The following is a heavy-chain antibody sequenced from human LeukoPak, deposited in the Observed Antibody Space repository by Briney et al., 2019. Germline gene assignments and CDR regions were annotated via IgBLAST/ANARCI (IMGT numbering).Heavy chain of an antibody. CDR1: GFTFSSYS. CDR2: ISSSSSYI. Sequence: PGGSLRLSCAASGFTFSSYSVNWVRQAPGKGLEWVSSISSSSSYIYYADSVKGRFTISRDNAKNSLYLQMNSLRAEDTAVYYCARDPRYCSGGSCRYFDYWGQGTLVTVSS. J-gene: IGHJ4*02. D-gene: IGHD2-15*01. CDR3: ARDPRYCSGGSCRYFDY. V-gene: IGHV3-21*01.